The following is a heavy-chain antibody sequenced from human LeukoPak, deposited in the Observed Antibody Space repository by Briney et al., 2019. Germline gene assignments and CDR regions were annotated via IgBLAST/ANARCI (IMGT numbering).Heavy chain of an antibody. CDR2: ISGSGGST. CDR3: ARPRGNVEMAKNPFDY. Sequence: GGSLRLSCAASGFTFSSYAMSWVRQAPGKGLEWVSAISGSGGSTYYADSVKGRFTISRDNSKNTLYLQMNSLRAEDTAVYYCARPRGNVEMAKNPFDYWGQGTLVTVSS. V-gene: IGHV3-23*01. CDR1: GFTFSSYA. D-gene: IGHD5-24*01. J-gene: IGHJ4*02.